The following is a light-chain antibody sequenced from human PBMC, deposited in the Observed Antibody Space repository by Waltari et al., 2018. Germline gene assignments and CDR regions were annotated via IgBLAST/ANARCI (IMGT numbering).Light chain of an antibody. CDR1: SGHSSNV. V-gene: IGLV4-69*01. CDR2: VNSDGSH. CDR3: QTGGQGTWV. Sequence: QLVLTQSPSASASLGASVKLTCTLSSGHSSNVIAWHQQQPEKGPRYLMKVNSDGSHSKGDKIPYRFSGSSSGAEHYLTISSLQSEDEADYYCQTGGQGTWVFGGGTKLTVL. J-gene: IGLJ3*02.